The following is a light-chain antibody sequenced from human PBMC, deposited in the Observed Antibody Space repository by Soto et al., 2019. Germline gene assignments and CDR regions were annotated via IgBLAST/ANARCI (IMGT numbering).Light chain of an antibody. CDR3: QTWGTGNRV. J-gene: IGLJ2*01. V-gene: IGLV4-69*01. CDR1: RRHSTYA. Sequence: QLVLTQSPSASASLGASVKLTCTLSRRHSTYAIAWHQQQPEKGPRFLMKLNSDGSHTTGDGIPDRFSGSTSGAERYLTISSLQSEDEADYYCQTWGTGNRVFGGGTKLTVL. CDR2: LNSDGSH.